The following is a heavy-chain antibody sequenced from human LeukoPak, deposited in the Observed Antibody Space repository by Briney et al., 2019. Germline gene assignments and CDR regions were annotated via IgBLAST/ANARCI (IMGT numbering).Heavy chain of an antibody. V-gene: IGHV4-38-2*01. CDR3: ARKYGSNAGYFDY. CDR2: TYRSGTS. J-gene: IGHJ4*02. Sequence: SETLSLTCAVSGYSISSGYYWGWVRQSPGKGLEWIGNTYRSGTSYYNPSLKSRVTISVDTSKNQFSLTLSSVTGADTALYYCARKYGSNAGYFDYWGQGALVTVSS. CDR1: GYSISSGYY. D-gene: IGHD4-23*01.